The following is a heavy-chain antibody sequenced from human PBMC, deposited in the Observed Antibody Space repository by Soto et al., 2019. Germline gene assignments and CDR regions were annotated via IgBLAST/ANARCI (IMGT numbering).Heavy chain of an antibody. CDR2: IYHSGST. J-gene: IGHJ3*02. CDR1: SGSISSSNW. CDR3: ARLYCTNGVCYTEAFDI. Sequence: PSETLSLTCAVSSGSISSSNWWSWVRQPPGKGLEWIGEIYHSGSTNYNPSLKSRVTISVDKSKNKFSLKLSSVTAADTSFYYCARLYCTNGVCYTEAFDIWGQGTMVTVSS. D-gene: IGHD2-8*01. V-gene: IGHV4-4*02.